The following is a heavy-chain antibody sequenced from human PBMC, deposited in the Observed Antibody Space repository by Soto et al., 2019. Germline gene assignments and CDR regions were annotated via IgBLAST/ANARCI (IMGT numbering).Heavy chain of an antibody. CDR1: GYSFTNND. Sequence: ASVKVSCKASGYSFTNNDVTWVRQATGQGLEWMGWMNPGSGDTGYAQKFQGRVTMTRDISIATAYVELSSLRSDDTAIYYCARMATFGSLNWFDPWGQGTLVSVSS. CDR2: MNPGSGDT. CDR3: ARMATFGSLNWFDP. V-gene: IGHV1-8*01. J-gene: IGHJ5*02. D-gene: IGHD3-16*01.